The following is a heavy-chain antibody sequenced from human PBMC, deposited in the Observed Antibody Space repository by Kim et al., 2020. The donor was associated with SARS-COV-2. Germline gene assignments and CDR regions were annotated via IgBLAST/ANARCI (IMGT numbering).Heavy chain of an antibody. J-gene: IGHJ4*02. CDR1: GGSFSGYY. V-gene: IGHV4-34*01. Sequence: SETLSLTCAVYGGSFSGYYWSWIRQPPGKGLEWIGEINHSGSTNYNPSLKSRVTISVDTSKNQFSLKLSSVTAADTAVYYCARGLSLGLWFGPEGYFDYWGQGTLVTVSS. CDR2: INHSGST. CDR3: ARGLSLGLWFGPEGYFDY. D-gene: IGHD3-10*01.